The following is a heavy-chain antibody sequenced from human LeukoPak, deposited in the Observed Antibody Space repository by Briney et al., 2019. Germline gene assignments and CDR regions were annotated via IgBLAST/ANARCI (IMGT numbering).Heavy chain of an antibody. J-gene: IGHJ6*02. Sequence: GGSLRLSCAASGFTFSSYWMNWARQAPGRGPEWVADVNRDGSETYYLDSVKGRFTISKDNAKNSLYLQMNSLRAEDTALYHCARNNGMDVWGQGTTVIVSS. V-gene: IGHV3-7*03. CDR2: VNRDGSET. CDR1: GFTFSSYW. CDR3: ARNNGMDV.